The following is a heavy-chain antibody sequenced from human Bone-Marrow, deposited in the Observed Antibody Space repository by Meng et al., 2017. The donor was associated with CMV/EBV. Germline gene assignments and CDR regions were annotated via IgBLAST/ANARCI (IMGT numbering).Heavy chain of an antibody. J-gene: IGHJ3*02. CDR3: ARSDRAYCGGDCYSAFDI. D-gene: IGHD2-21*01. V-gene: IGHV1-2*02. CDR2: INPNSGGT. Sequence: ASVKVSCKASGYTFTGYYMHWVRQAPGQGLEWMGWINPNSGGTNYAQKFQGRVTITTDESTSTAYMELSSLRSEDTAVYHCARSDRAYCGGDCYSAFDIWGQGTMVTVSS. CDR1: GYTFTGYY.